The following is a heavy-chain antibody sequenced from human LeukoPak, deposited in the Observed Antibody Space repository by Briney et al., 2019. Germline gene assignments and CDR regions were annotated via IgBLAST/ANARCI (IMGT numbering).Heavy chain of an antibody. Sequence: PSETLPLTCTVSGGSISSYYWSWIRQPPGKGLEWIGYIYYSGSTNYNPSLKSRVTISVDTSKNQFSLKLSSVTAADTAVYYCARSVVVVPAATLYYYYGMDVWGQGTTVTVSS. CDR2: IYYSGST. CDR3: ARSVVVVPAATLYYYYGMDV. J-gene: IGHJ6*02. V-gene: IGHV4-59*01. D-gene: IGHD2-2*01. CDR1: GGSISSYY.